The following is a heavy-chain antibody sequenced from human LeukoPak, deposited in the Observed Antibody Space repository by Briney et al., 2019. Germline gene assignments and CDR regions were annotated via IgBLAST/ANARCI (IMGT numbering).Heavy chain of an antibody. CDR2: ISAYNGNT. Sequence: RASVKVSCKASGYTFTSYGISWVRQAPGQGLEWMGWISAYNGNTNYAQKLQGRVTMTTDTSTGTAYMELRSLRSDDTAVYYCAREKGIAAAGLNWFDPWGQGTLVTVSS. CDR3: AREKGIAAAGLNWFDP. D-gene: IGHD6-13*01. CDR1: GYTFTSYG. V-gene: IGHV1-18*01. J-gene: IGHJ5*02.